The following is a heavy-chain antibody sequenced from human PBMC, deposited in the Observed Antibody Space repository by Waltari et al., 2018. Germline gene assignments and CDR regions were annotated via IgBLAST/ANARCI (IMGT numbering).Heavy chain of an antibody. CDR1: GGSISSYY. CDR3: ARDRRSLTVPSYFDY. J-gene: IGHJ4*02. V-gene: IGHV4-59*01. Sequence: QVQLQESGPGLVKPSETLSLTCTVSGGSISSYYWSWIRQPPGKGLEWIGYIYYSGSTNHNPSLKSRVTISVDTSKNQFSLKLSSVTAADTAVYYCARDRRSLTVPSYFDYWGQGTLVTVSS. CDR2: IYYSGST. D-gene: IGHD1-26*01.